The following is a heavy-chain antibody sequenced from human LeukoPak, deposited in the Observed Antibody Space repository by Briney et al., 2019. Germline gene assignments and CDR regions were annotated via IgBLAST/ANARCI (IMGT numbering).Heavy chain of an antibody. D-gene: IGHD2-2*01. CDR3: ATGLGYCSSTSCSN. CDR2: FDPEDGET. Sequence: ASVKVFCKVSGYTLTELSMHWVRQAPGKGLEWMGGFDPEDGETIYAQKFQGRVTMTEDTSTDTAYMELSSLRSEDTAVYFCATGLGYCSSTSCSNWGQGTLVSVSS. J-gene: IGHJ4*02. CDR1: GYTLTELS. V-gene: IGHV1-24*01.